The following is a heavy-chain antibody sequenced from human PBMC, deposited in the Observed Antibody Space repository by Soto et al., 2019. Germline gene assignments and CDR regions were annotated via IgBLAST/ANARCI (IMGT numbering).Heavy chain of an antibody. J-gene: IGHJ4*02. D-gene: IGHD6-13*01. Sequence: GGSLRLSCAASGFTFSSSAMRWVRQAPGQGLERVSAISSSGGSTYYSNYVNGRFTISRGNSKKTLYLQMNSLRAEDTAVYYCAKEVVPGSSSWYGGQGALVTVSS. CDR1: GFTFSSSA. V-gene: IGHV3-23*01. CDR2: ISSSGGST. CDR3: AKEVVPGSSSWY.